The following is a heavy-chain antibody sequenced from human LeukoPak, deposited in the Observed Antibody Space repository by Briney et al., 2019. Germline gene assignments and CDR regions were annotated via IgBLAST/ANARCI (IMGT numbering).Heavy chain of an antibody. CDR3: ARGRLGLVY. J-gene: IGHJ4*02. Sequence: PSETLSLTCAVSGYSISSGYYWGWIRPPPGKGLEWIGSIYHSGSTYYNPSLKSRVTISVDTSKNQFSLKLSSVTAADTAVYYCARGRLGLVYWGQGTLVTVSS. D-gene: IGHD3-16*01. V-gene: IGHV4-38-2*01. CDR2: IYHSGST. CDR1: GYSISSGYY.